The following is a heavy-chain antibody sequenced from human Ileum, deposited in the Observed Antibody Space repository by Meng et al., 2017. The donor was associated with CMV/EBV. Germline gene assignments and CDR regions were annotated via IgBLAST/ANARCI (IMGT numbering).Heavy chain of an antibody. D-gene: IGHD2-2*01. CDR1: GGSISGYY. CDR3: ARGSSSWAFDY. J-gene: IGHJ4*02. V-gene: IGHV4-4*07. CDR2: VYSSGST. Sequence: VQLRASGAGLLKPLEPLSPTCTVSGGSISGYYWGWIRQTATKGLEWIGRVYSSGSTDYNPSLQSRVTMSVDTSKNPFSLKLSSVTAADTAVYYCARGSSSWAFDYWGQGTLVTVSS.